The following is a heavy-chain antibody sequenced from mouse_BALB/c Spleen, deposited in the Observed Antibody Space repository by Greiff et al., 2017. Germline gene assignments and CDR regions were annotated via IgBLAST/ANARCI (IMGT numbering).Heavy chain of an antibody. D-gene: IGHD2-2*01. CDR2: INPYNDGT. J-gene: IGHJ2*01. V-gene: IGHV1-14*01. CDR3: ARGGYDDYFDY. Sequence: VHVKQSGPELVKPGASVKMSCKASGYTFTSYVMHWVKQKPGQGLEWIGYINPYNDGTKYNEKFKGKATLTSDKSSSTAYMELSSLTSEDSAVYYCARGGYDDYFDYWGQGTTLTVSS. CDR1: GYTFTSYV.